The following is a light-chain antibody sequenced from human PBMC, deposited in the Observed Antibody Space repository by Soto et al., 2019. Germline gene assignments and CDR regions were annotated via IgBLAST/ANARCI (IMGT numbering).Light chain of an antibody. CDR3: QQSFSSPHT. CDR2: DAS. V-gene: IGKV1-9*01. CDR1: QGISSY. J-gene: IGKJ2*01. Sequence: IQLTQSPSSLSASVGDRVTITCRASQGISSYLGWYQQKPGKAPNLLIYDASTLHSGVPSRFSGGGSGTDFTLTISSLQPEDFATYYCQQSFSSPHTFGQGTKVDIK.